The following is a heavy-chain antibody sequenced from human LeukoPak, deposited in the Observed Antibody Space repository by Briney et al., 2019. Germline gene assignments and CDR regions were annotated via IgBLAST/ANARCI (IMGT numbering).Heavy chain of an antibody. CDR2: IYYSGST. J-gene: IGHJ4*02. V-gene: IGHV4-59*08. CDR1: GGSISSYY. D-gene: IGHD4-17*01. Sequence: KTSETLSLTCTVSGGSISSYYWSWIRQPPGKGLEWIGYIYYSGSTNYNPSLKSRVTISVDTSKNQFSLKLSSVTAADTAVYYCARFKRTVTKYYFDYWGQGTLVTVSS. CDR3: ARFKRTVTKYYFDY.